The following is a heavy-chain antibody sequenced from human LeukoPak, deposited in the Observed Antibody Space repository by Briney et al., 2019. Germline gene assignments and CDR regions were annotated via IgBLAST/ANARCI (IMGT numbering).Heavy chain of an antibody. V-gene: IGHV3-74*01. Sequence: PGGSLRLSCAASGFTFSSHWMHWVHQAPGKGLVWVSRINGAGSSTSYADSVKGRFTVSRDNAKNTLNLQMNSLRAEDTAVYYCARDLFFSDAGYSSGWRAEYFHHWGQGTLVTVSS. CDR2: INGAGSST. CDR3: ARDLFFSDAGYSSGWRAEYFHH. CDR1: GFTFSSHW. D-gene: IGHD6-19*01. J-gene: IGHJ1*01.